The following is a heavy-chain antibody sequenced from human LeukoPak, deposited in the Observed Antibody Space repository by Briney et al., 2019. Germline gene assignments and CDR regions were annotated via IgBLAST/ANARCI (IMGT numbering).Heavy chain of an antibody. CDR2: IYYNRGT. V-gene: IGHV4-39*07. CDR3: ARDRGEMATIKTGFGWFDP. J-gene: IGHJ5*02. D-gene: IGHD5-24*01. CDR1: SDSISNSAYH. Sequence: SETPSLTCTVSSDSISNSAYHWGWIRQPPGRGLEWIGTIYYNRGTYYNPSLKSRVTISVDTSKNQFSLKLSSVTAADTAVYYCARDRGEMATIKTGFGWFDPWGQGTLVTVSS.